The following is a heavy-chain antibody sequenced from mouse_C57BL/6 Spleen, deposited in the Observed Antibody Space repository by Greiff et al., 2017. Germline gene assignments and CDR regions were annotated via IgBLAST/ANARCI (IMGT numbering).Heavy chain of an antibody. Sequence: QVQLQQSGAELMKPGASVKLSCKATGYTFTGYWIEWVKQRPGHGLEWIGEILPGSGSTNYNEKFKGKATFTADTSSNTAYMQLSSPTTEDSAIYYCARLDYYGNYDYAMDYWGQGTSVTVSS. V-gene: IGHV1-9*01. CDR3: ARLDYYGNYDYAMDY. D-gene: IGHD2-1*01. J-gene: IGHJ4*01. CDR2: ILPGSGST. CDR1: GYTFTGYW.